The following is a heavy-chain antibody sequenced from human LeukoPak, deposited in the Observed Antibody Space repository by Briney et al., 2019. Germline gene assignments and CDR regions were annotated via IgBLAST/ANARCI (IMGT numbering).Heavy chain of an antibody. V-gene: IGHV3-21*01. J-gene: IGHJ4*02. CDR2: ISSSSSYI. CDR1: GFTFSSYS. Sequence: KPGGSLRLSCAASGFTFSSYSMKWVRQAPGKGLEWVSSISSSSSYIYYADSVKGRFTISRDNAKNSLYLQMNSLRAEDTAVYYCARGAYSSGWNWSYWGQGTLVTVSS. D-gene: IGHD6-19*01. CDR3: ARGAYSSGWNWSY.